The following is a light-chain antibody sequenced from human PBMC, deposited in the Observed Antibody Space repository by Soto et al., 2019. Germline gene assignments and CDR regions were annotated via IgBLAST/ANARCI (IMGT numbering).Light chain of an antibody. Sequence: QSVLTQPPSASGSPGQSVTISCTGTSSDVGGYNYVSWYQQHPGKAPKLMIYEVSKRPSGVPDRSSGSKSGNTASLTVSGLQAEDEADYYCSSYAGSNNPYVFGTGTKV. J-gene: IGLJ1*01. V-gene: IGLV2-8*01. CDR3: SSYAGSNNPYV. CDR2: EVS. CDR1: SSDVGGYNY.